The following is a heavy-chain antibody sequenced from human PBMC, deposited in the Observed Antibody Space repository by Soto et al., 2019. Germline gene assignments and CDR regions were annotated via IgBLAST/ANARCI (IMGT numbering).Heavy chain of an antibody. D-gene: IGHD1-26*01. J-gene: IGHJ4*02. CDR3: VRDDVGVGIDY. Sequence: GGPLRLSCAASGFTFSSYGVHWVRQVPGKGLVWVSHIDSDGISTTYADSVKGRFTISRDNAKNTVYLQMNSLRAEDTAVYYCVRDDVGVGIDYWGLGTLVTVSS. V-gene: IGHV3-74*03. CDR1: GFTFSSYG. CDR2: IDSDGIST.